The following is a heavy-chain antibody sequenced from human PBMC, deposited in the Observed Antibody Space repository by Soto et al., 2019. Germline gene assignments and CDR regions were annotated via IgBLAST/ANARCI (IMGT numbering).Heavy chain of an antibody. D-gene: IGHD3-16*01. CDR1: GFTFSSYG. Sequence: GGSLRLSCAASGFTFSSYGMHWVRQAPGKGLEWVAVISYDGSNKYYADSVKGRFTISRDNSKNTLYLQMNSLRAEDTAVYYCAKPTFDRSSYCYYGMDVWGQGTTVTVSS. CDR3: AKPTFDRSSYCYYGMDV. V-gene: IGHV3-30*18. J-gene: IGHJ6*02. CDR2: ISYDGSNK.